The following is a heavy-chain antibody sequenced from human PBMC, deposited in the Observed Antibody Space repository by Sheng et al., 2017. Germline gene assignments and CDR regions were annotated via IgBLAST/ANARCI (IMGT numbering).Heavy chain of an antibody. CDR3: ARYGSGSFTLPHQNWFDP. Sequence: QLQLQESGSGLVKPSQTLSLTCAVSGGSISSGGYSWSWIRQPPGKGLEWIGYIYHSGSTYYNPSLKSRVTISVDRSKNQFSLKLSSVTAADTAVYYCARYGSGSFTLPHQNWFDPWGQGTLVTVSS. J-gene: IGHJ5*02. D-gene: IGHD3-10*01. V-gene: IGHV4-30-2*01. CDR1: GGSISSGGYS. CDR2: IYHSGST.